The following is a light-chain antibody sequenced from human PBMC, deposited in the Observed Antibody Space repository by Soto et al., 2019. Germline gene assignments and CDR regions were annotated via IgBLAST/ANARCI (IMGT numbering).Light chain of an antibody. V-gene: IGKV3-15*01. CDR3: QQYDAWPPGT. J-gene: IGKJ4*01. CDR1: RTIDTY. Sequence: DIVMTQSPAFVSASLGERVTLSCRASRTIDTYLAWFQHRLGQPPRLLIFGASVRAPGVPPRFSGGGSGTEFTLTINSLRSEDFAGYFCQQYDAWPPGTFGGGTTVEI. CDR2: GAS.